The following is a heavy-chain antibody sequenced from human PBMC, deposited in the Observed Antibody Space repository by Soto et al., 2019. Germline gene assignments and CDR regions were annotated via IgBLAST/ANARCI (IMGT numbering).Heavy chain of an antibody. V-gene: IGHV3-53*02. CDR2: IYSRGST. J-gene: IGHJ6*02. CDR1: GFTVSSNY. D-gene: IGHD4-17*01. CDR3: ARDPYYGDQAWDYYGMDV. Sequence: EVQLVETGGGLIQPGGSLRLSCAASGFTVSSNYMSWVRQAPGKGLEWVSVIYSRGSTYYADSVKGRFTISRDNSKNTLYLQMNSLSAEDTAVYYCARDPYYGDQAWDYYGMDVWGQGPTVTASS.